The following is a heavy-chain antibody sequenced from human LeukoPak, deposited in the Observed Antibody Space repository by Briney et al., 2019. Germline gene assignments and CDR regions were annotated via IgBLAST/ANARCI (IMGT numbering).Heavy chain of an antibody. Sequence: SETLSLTCTVSGGSITSYYWSWIRQPPGKGRGWVGGIYYSGGTNSNPSLKSGDTISVETSTSKCSLWRSAVTPADTAVFNCGRGRKSSCSYPDLAFDIWGQGTMVTVSS. CDR2: IYYSGGT. J-gene: IGHJ3*02. CDR3: GRGRKSSCSYPDLAFDI. V-gene: IGHV4-59*01. CDR1: GGSITSYY. D-gene: IGHD6-19*01.